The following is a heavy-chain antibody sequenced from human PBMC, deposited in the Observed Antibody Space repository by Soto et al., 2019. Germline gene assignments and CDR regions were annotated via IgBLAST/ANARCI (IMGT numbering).Heavy chain of an antibody. CDR1: GFTFSSYG. Sequence: QVQLVESGGGVVQPGRSLRLSCAASGFTFSSYGMHWVRQAPGKGLEWVAVISYDGSNKYYADSVKVRFTISRDNSKNTLYLQMNSLRAEDTAVYYCAKETVLPSYYYDSSGYYYLYWGQGTLVTVSS. CDR2: ISYDGSNK. V-gene: IGHV3-30*18. J-gene: IGHJ4*02. CDR3: AKETVLPSYYYDSSGYYYLY. D-gene: IGHD3-22*01.